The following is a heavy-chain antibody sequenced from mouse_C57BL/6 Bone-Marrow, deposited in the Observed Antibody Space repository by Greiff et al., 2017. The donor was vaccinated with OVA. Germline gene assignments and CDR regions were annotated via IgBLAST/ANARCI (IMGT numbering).Heavy chain of an antibody. D-gene: IGHD2-1*01. CDR3: VRHQGYGKGAMDY. V-gene: IGHV10-1*01. CDR1: GFSFNTYA. CDR2: IRSKSNNYAT. J-gene: IGHJ4*01. Sequence: DVQLVESGGGLVQPKGSFKLSCAASGFSFNTYAMNWVRQAPGKGLEWVARIRSKSNNYATYYADSVKDRFTISRDDSESMLYLQMNNLKTEDTAMYYCVRHQGYGKGAMDYWGQGTSVTVSS.